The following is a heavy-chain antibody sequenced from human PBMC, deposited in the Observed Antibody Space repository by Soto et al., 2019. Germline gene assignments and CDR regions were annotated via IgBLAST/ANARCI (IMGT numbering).Heavy chain of an antibody. V-gene: IGHV1-24*01. CDR3: ATPPYGSGYYYGMDV. D-gene: IGHD3-10*01. J-gene: IGHJ6*02. Sequence: GGSVKVSCKVSRYTLTELSMHWVRQAPGKGLEWMGGFDLEDGETIYAQKFQGRVTMTEDTSTDTAYMELSSLRSEDTAVYYCATPPYGSGYYYGMDVWGQGTTVTVSS. CDR1: RYTLTELS. CDR2: FDLEDGET.